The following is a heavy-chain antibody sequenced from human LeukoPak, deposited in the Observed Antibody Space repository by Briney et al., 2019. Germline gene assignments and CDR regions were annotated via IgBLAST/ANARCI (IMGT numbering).Heavy chain of an antibody. CDR2: ISSSGSTI. CDR1: GFTFSSYE. D-gene: IGHD2-2*01. Sequence: GGSLRLSCAASGFTFSSYEMNWVRQAPGKGLEWVSYISSSGSTIYYADSVKGRFTISRDNAKNSLYLQMNSLRAEDMAVYYCARDPSVVVPAAMGAFDIWGQGTMVTVSS. V-gene: IGHV3-48*03. J-gene: IGHJ3*02. CDR3: ARDPSVVVPAAMGAFDI.